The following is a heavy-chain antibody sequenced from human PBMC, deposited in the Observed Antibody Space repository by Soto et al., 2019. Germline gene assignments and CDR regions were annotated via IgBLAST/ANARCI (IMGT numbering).Heavy chain of an antibody. Sequence: GESLKIPCNGSGYTFNNYWIGWVRQMPGKGLEWMGIIDPSDSDTRYRPSFQGQVTISADKSTNTVYLQWSSLKASDTAMYYCARHATTGYMSPFDSWGQGTLVTVSS. CDR2: IDPSDSDT. V-gene: IGHV5-51*01. D-gene: IGHD5-12*01. CDR3: ARHATTGYMSPFDS. CDR1: GYTFNNYW. J-gene: IGHJ4*02.